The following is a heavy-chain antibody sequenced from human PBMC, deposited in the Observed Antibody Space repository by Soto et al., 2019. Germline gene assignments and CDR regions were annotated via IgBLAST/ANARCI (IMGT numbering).Heavy chain of an antibody. CDR1: GFTFSSYG. J-gene: IGHJ4*02. D-gene: IGHD1-1*01. V-gene: IGHV3-33*01. CDR2: IWYDGSNK. Sequence: QVQLVESGGGVVPPGRSLRLSCAASGFTFSSYGMHWVRQAPGKGLEWVAVIWYDGSNKYYADSVKGRFTISRDNSKNTLYLQMNSLRAEDTAVYYCARDELLTGTFDYWGQGTLVTVSS. CDR3: ARDELLTGTFDY.